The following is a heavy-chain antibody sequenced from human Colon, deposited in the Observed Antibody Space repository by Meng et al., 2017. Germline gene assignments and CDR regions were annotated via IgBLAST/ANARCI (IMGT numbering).Heavy chain of an antibody. V-gene: IGHV4-4*02. D-gene: IGHD3-9*01. Sequence: QVQLQESGQGLVKPSGNLSLTCAASSGSISSSNWWSWVLQPPGKGLEWIGEISQSGTTYYNPSLKSRVTITGDWSKNQFSLNLNSVTAADTALYYCVRQGMTSYSWGYWGQGTLVTVSS. CDR2: ISQSGTT. J-gene: IGHJ4*02. CDR1: SGSISSSNW. CDR3: VRQGMTSYSWGY.